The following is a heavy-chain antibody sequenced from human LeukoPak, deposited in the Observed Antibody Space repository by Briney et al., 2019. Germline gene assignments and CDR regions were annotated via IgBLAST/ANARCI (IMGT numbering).Heavy chain of an antibody. CDR3: ASLADGSGSYKDY. J-gene: IGHJ4*02. D-gene: IGHD3-10*01. CDR1: GFTFSSYS. Sequence: GGSLRLSCAASGFTFSSYSMNWVRQAPGEGLEWVSSISSSSSYIYYADSVKGRFTISRDNAKNSLYLQMNSLRAEDTAVYYCASLADGSGSYKDYWGQGTLVTVSS. V-gene: IGHV3-21*01. CDR2: ISSSSSYI.